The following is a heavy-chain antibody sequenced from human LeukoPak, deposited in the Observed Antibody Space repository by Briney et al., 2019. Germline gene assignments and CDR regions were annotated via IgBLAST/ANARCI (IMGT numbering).Heavy chain of an antibody. CDR1: GGSISSSSYY. J-gene: IGHJ5*02. CDR2: IYYSGST. V-gene: IGHV4-39*07. Sequence: PSETLSLTCTVSGGSISSSSYYWGWIRQPPGKGPEWIGSIYYSGSTYYNPSLKSRVTISVDTSKNQFSLKLSSVTAADTAVYYCARATGDPDWFDPWGQGTLVTVSS. D-gene: IGHD7-27*01. CDR3: ARATGDPDWFDP.